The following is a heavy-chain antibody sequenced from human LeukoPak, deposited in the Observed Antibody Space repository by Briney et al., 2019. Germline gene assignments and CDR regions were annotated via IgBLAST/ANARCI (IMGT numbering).Heavy chain of an antibody. Sequence: SETLSLTCTVSSGSISSGSYYWSWIRQPAGKGLEWIGRIYTSGSTNYNPSLKSRVTISVDTSKNQFSLKLSSVTAADTAVYYCARESLFGGALTSPPFYYWGQGTLVTVSS. CDR2: IYTSGST. D-gene: IGHD3-16*01. CDR1: SGSISSGSYY. J-gene: IGHJ4*02. CDR3: ARESLFGGALTSPPFYY. V-gene: IGHV4-61*02.